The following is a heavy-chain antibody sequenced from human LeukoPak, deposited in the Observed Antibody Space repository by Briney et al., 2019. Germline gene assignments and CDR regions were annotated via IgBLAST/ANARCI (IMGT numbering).Heavy chain of an antibody. CDR3: ARLAVEMATINY. CDR2: IYYTGST. V-gene: IGHV4-39*01. J-gene: IGHJ4*02. Sequence: WVRQPPGKGLEWIGSIYYTGSTYYNPSLKSRVTIPVDTSKNQFSLKLSSLTATDTAVYYCARLAVEMATINYWGQGTLVTVSS. D-gene: IGHD5-24*01.